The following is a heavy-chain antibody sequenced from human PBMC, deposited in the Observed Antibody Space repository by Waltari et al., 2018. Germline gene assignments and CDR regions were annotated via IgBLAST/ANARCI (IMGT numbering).Heavy chain of an antibody. D-gene: IGHD3-10*01. Sequence: EVQLVESGGGLVKPGGSLRLSCAASGFPFSNVWMIGVRQAPGKGLEWVGRIEAKKDGGATNYAAPVKGRFTISRDDSKNTLYLQLSSLTSEDTAVYYCVTSNHDGSGVSLDYWGQGTLVTVSS. CDR3: VTSNHDGSGVSLDY. CDR1: GFPFSNVW. V-gene: IGHV3-15*04. CDR2: IEAKKDGGAT. J-gene: IGHJ4*02.